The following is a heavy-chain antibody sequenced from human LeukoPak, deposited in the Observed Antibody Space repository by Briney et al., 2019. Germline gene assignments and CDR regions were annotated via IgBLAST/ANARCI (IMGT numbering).Heavy chain of an antibody. J-gene: IGHJ6*03. CDR3: VRVAGYYYYYYMDV. D-gene: IGHD6-13*01. V-gene: IGHV1-69*13. CDR1: VGTFTSYA. Sequence: ASVKVSCKPSVGTFTSYAISWVRQAPGQALEWMGGISPIFGTANYAQKFQGRVTITADESTSTAYMEVRSLRAEDTAGYYCVRVAGYYYYYYMDVWGKGTTVTVSS. CDR2: ISPIFGTA.